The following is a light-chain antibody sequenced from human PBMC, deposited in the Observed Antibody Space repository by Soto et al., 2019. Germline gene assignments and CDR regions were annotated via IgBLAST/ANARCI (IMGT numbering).Light chain of an antibody. V-gene: IGKV3-11*01. CDR2: DAS. CDR3: QQRGNWPPT. Sequence: EIVLTQSPATLSLSPGERATLSCRASQSVSSYLAWYQQKPGQAPRLLIYDASNRATGIPARFSGSGSGTDFTLTISILEPEDFAVYYCQQRGNWPPTFGGGTKVEIK. CDR1: QSVSSY. J-gene: IGKJ4*01.